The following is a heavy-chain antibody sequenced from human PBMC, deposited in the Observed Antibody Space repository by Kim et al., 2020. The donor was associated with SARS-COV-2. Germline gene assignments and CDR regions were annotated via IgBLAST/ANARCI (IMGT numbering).Heavy chain of an antibody. CDR3: AREGSPSYCGGDCYSFDWFDP. CDR2: IIPILGIA. D-gene: IGHD2-21*02. V-gene: IGHV1-69*04. J-gene: IGHJ5*02. Sequence: SVKVSCKASGGTFSSYAISWVRQAPGQGLEWMGRIIPILGIANYAQKFQGRVTITADKSTSTAYMELSSLRSEDTAVYYCAREGSPSYCGGDCYSFDWFDPWGQGTLVTVSS. CDR1: GGTFSSYA.